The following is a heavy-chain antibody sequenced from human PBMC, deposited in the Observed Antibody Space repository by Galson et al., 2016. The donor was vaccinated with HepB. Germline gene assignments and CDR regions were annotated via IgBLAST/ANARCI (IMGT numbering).Heavy chain of an antibody. V-gene: IGHV3-33*01. CDR2: IWSDGRNE. CDR3: ARDRFPSAAVARDFGT. Sequence: SLRLSCAASGFAFSEYGMHWVRQAPGKGLEWVAAIWSDGRNEYYPDSVKGRFTVSRDNSKNTLFLQMTSVRAEDTAVYYCARDRFPSAAVARDFGTWGQGTLVAVSS. CDR1: GFAFSEYG. J-gene: IGHJ5*02. D-gene: IGHD6-13*01.